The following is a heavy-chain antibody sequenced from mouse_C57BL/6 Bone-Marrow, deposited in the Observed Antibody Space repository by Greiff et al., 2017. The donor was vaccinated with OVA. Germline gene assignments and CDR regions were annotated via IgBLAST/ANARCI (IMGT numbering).Heavy chain of an antibody. CDR3: ARGLGLWFAY. CDR2: IDPSDSYT. Sequence: QVQLQQPGAELVKPGASVKLSCKASGYTFTSYWMQWVKQRPGQGLEWIGEIDPSDSYTNYNQKFKGKATLTVDTSSSTAYMQLSSLTSEDSAVYYCARGLGLWFAYWGQGTLVTVSA. CDR1: GYTFTSYW. J-gene: IGHJ3*01. V-gene: IGHV1-50*01. D-gene: IGHD4-1*01.